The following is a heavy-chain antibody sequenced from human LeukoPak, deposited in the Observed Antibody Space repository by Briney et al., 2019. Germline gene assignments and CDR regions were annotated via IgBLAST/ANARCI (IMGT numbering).Heavy chain of an antibody. D-gene: IGHD2-15*01. CDR3: ARGSRVIDY. V-gene: IGHV3-11*05. CDR1: GFXFSDYY. CDR2: ISSSGSYT. Sequence: GGSLRLSCAASGFXFSDYYISWIRQAPGKGLEWVSFISSSGSYTMSAGSVKGRFTISRDNAENSLYLQMNSLRAEDTAVYYCARGSRVIDYWGQGTLVTVSS. J-gene: IGHJ4*02.